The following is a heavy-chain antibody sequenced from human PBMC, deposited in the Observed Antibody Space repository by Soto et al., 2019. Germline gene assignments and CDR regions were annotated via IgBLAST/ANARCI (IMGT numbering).Heavy chain of an antibody. CDR2: INPNSGGT. CDR3: PRDFISGYGPGSSLSLDY. D-gene: IGHD3-10*01. J-gene: IGHJ4*02. V-gene: IGHV1-2*04. Sequence: DSVKVSCKASGYPCTGYYMHCVRQATAQGLEWVGWINPNSGGTKYAQKFPVWVTITRDTSISTAYMELSRLRPDDTAVYYCPRDFISGYGPGSSLSLDYWCQGTLVTVSS. CDR1: GYPCTGYY.